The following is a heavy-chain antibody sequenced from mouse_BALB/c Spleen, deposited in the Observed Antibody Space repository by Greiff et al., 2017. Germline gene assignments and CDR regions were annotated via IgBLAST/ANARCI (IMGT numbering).Heavy chain of an antibody. CDR3: ATNYYGYEFAY. D-gene: IGHD1-2*01. CDR1: GFTFSDYG. J-gene: IGHJ3*01. CDR2: ISNLAYSI. V-gene: IGHV5-15*02. Sequence: DVMLVESGGGLVQPGGSRKLSCAASGFTFSDYGMAWVRQAPGKGPEWVAFISNLAYSIYYADTVTGRFTISRENAKNTLYLEMSSLRSEDTAMYYCATNYYGYEFAYWGQGTLVTVSA.